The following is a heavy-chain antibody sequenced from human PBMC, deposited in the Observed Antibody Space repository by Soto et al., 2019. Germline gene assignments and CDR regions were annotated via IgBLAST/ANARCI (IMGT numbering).Heavy chain of an antibody. CDR2: ISGSGGST. CDR3: AKSQLGRSYGMDV. Sequence: GGSLILSCAASGFTFSSYAMSWVRQAPGKGLEWVSAISGSGGSTYYADSVKGRFTISRDNSKNTLYLQMNSLRAEDTAVYYCAKSQLGRSYGMDVWGQGTTVTVSS. D-gene: IGHD6-6*01. CDR1: GFTFSSYA. J-gene: IGHJ6*02. V-gene: IGHV3-23*01.